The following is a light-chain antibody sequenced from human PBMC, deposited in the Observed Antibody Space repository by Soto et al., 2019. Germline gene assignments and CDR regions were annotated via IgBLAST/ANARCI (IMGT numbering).Light chain of an antibody. Sequence: QLVLTQPPSASGSPGQSVTISCTGTSSDVGGYKYVSWYQHPPGKAPKLLIYEVTKRPSGVPDRFSGSKSGNTASLTVSGLQAEDEAHYYCSSYAGSNNVVFGGGTKLTVL. CDR1: SSDVGGYKY. V-gene: IGLV2-8*01. CDR3: SSYAGSNNVV. J-gene: IGLJ3*02. CDR2: EVT.